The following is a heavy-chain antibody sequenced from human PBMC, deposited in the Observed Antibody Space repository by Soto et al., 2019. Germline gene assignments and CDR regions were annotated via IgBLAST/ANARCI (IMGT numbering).Heavy chain of an antibody. J-gene: IGHJ4*02. CDR2: IIPMFDTT. V-gene: IGHV1-69*01. D-gene: IGHD2-15*01. Sequence: QVQLLQSGAEVRRPGSSVKVSCKASGGNFNTYAITWVRQAPGQGLDWMGGIIPMFDTTTYAPKFQGRVTISADESTSTAYLEMSSLTSEDTAVYYCARALGDSTRDRFCSRGTCFVAGVNWGQGTLVTVSS. CDR3: ARALGDSTRDRFCSRGTCFVAGVN. CDR1: GGNFNTYA.